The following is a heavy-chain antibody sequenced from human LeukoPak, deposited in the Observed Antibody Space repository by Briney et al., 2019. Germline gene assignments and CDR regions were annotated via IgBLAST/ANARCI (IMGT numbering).Heavy chain of an antibody. V-gene: IGHV3-21*01. D-gene: IGHD3-10*01. CDR3: AREAMVRGACFDY. CDR1: GFTFSSYS. J-gene: IGHJ4*02. CDR2: ISSSSSYI. Sequence: GGSLRLSCAASGFTFSSYSMNWVRQAPGKGLEWVSSISSSSSYIYYADSVKGRFTISRDNAKNTLYLQMNSLRAEDTAVYYCAREAMVRGACFDYWGQGTLVTVSS.